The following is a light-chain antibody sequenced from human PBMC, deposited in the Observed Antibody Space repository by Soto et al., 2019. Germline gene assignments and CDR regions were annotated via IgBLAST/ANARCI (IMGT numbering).Light chain of an antibody. CDR2: GAS. CDR3: QQYNDWPLT. CDR1: QSVSGN. V-gene: IGKV3-15*01. Sequence: EIVMTQSPATLSVSPGERATLSCRASQSVSGNLAWYQQKPGQAPRLLIYGASSRGTGFPARFSGSGSGTEFTLTISSLQSEDFAVYFCQQYNDWPLTFGGGTKVE. J-gene: IGKJ4*01.